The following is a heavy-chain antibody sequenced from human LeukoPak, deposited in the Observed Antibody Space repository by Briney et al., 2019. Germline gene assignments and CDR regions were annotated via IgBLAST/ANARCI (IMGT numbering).Heavy chain of an antibody. CDR3: ARDPYYGSGSDY. D-gene: IGHD3-10*01. V-gene: IGHV4-4*07. CDR1: GGSISSYY. CDR2: IYTSGST. Sequence: RSSETLSLTCTVSGGSISSYYWSWIRQPARKGLEWIGRIYTSGSTNYNPSLKSRVTMSVDTSKNQFSLKLSSVTAADTAVYYCARDPYYGSGSDYWGQGTLVTVSS. J-gene: IGHJ4*02.